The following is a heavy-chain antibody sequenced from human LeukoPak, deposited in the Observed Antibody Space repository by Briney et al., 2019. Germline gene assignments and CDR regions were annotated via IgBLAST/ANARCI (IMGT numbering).Heavy chain of an antibody. Sequence: ASVKVSCKASGGTFSSYDISWVRQAPGQGLEWMGGIIPIFGTANYAQKFQGRVTITADESTSTAYMELSSLRSEDTAVYYCARDLTDCSSTSCYYYYMDVWGKGTTVTVSS. CDR2: IIPIFGTA. D-gene: IGHD2-2*01. CDR1: GGTFSSYD. V-gene: IGHV1-69*13. J-gene: IGHJ6*03. CDR3: ARDLTDCSSTSCYYYYMDV.